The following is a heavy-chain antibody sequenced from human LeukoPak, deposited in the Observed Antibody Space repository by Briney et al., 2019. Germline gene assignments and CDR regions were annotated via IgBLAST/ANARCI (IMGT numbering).Heavy chain of an antibody. CDR2: IIPIFGTA. V-gene: IGHV1-69*01. CDR1: GGTFSSYA. D-gene: IGHD2-2*02. CDR3: ARAVPAAIRGNWFDP. Sequence: SVKASCKASGGTFSSYAISWVRQAPGQGLEWMGGIIPIFGTANYAQKFQGRVTITADESTSTAYMELSSLRSEDTAVYYCARAVPAAIRGNWFDPWGQGTLVTVSS. J-gene: IGHJ5*02.